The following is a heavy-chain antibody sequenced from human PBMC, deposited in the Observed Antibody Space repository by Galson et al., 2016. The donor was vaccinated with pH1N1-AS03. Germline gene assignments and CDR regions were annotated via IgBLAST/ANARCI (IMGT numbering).Heavy chain of an antibody. J-gene: IGHJ3*02. CDR2: ISGYDGHT. D-gene: IGHD4-17*01. V-gene: IGHV1-18*01. CDR1: GYTFVNYG. CDR3: TREATTCGFDI. Sequence: SVKVSCKASGYTFVNYGISWVRRVPGQGLEWMGWISGYDGHTGYAQKFQGRVTMTTDTSTNTAYMELRSLTSDDTAMYYCTREATTCGFDIWGQGTVVTVSS.